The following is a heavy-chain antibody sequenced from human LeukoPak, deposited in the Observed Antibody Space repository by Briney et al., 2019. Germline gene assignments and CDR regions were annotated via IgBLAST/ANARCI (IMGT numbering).Heavy chain of an antibody. D-gene: IGHD2-8*01. CDR2: INQDGSEK. CDR3: AKDPDCTSGICYTFFDY. CDR1: GFTFTTYW. J-gene: IGHJ4*02. Sequence: GGSLRLSCAASGFTFTTYWMTWVHQAPGKGLEWVANINQDGSEKYFVDSVKGRFTISRDNAKNSLYLQMNSLRAEDTAVYYCAKDPDCTSGICYTFFDYWGQGTLVTVSS. V-gene: IGHV3-7*03.